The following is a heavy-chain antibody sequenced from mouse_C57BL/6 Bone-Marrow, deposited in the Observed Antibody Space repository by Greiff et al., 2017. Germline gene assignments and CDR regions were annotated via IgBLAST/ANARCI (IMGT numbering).Heavy chain of an antibody. V-gene: IGHV5-16*01. D-gene: IGHD1-1*01. CDR2: INYDGSST. Sequence: EVQRVESEGGLVQPGSSMKLSCTASGFTFSDYYMAWVRQVPEKGLEWVANINYDGSSTYYLDSLKSRFIISRDNAKNILYLQMSSLKSEDTATYYCAREDYYGSSWDYWGQGTTLTVSS. J-gene: IGHJ2*01. CDR3: AREDYYGSSWDY. CDR1: GFTFSDYY.